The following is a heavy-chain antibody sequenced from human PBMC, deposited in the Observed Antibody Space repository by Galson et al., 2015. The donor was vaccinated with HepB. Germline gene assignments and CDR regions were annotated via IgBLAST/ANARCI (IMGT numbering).Heavy chain of an antibody. V-gene: IGHV1-18*01. CDR3: ARTPYYDC. J-gene: IGHJ4*01. CDR1: GYTFTSYG. Sequence: SVKVSCKASGYTFTSYGISWVRQAPGQGLEWMGWISAYNGNTNYAQKIQGRFTMTTDTSTSTAYMEMRSLRSDDTAVYYCARTPYYDCWGQGTLVTVSS. D-gene: IGHD2-21*01. CDR2: ISAYNGNT.